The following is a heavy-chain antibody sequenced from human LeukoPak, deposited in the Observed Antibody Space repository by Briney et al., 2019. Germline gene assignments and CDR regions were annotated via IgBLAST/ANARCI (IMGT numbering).Heavy chain of an antibody. Sequence: ASVKVSCKASGYTFTGYYMHWVRQAPGQGLEWWGWINPNSGGTNYAQKLQGRVTMTRDTSLSTAYTELSSLRSDDTAVYYCARAPKLYYSSGYYYYYGMDVWGRGTTVTVSS. D-gene: IGHD3-22*01. CDR1: GYTFTGYY. V-gene: IGHV1-2*02. CDR3: ARAPKLYYSSGYYYYYGMDV. J-gene: IGHJ6*01. CDR2: INPNSGGT.